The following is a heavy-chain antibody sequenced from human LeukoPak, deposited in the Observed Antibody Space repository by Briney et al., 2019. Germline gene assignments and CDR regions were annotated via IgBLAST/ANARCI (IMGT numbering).Heavy chain of an antibody. V-gene: IGHV4-38-2*02. D-gene: IGHD1-26*01. CDR3: ASDTSGSYYY. CDR2: IYHSGST. CDR1: GYSISSGYY. J-gene: IGHJ4*02. Sequence: KSSETLSLTCSVSGYSISSGYYWGWIRQPPGKGLEWIGSIYHSGSTYYNPSLKSRVTISVDTSKNQFSLKLSSVTAADTAVYYCASDTSGSYYYWGQGTLVTVSS.